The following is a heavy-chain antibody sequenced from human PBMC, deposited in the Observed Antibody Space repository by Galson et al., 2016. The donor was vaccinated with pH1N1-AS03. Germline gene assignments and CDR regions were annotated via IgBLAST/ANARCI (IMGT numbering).Heavy chain of an antibody. CDR2: ISGSGGRT. CDR3: AKATYSTSSLFADF. D-gene: IGHD6-6*01. CDR1: AFTFSSYA. J-gene: IGHJ4*02. V-gene: IGHV3-23*01. Sequence: SLRLSCAASAFTFSSYAMSWVRQAPGKGLEWVSTISGSGGRTYYADSVKGRFTISRDNSKNTLYVQMNSLRAEDTAVYYCAKATYSTSSLFADFLGQGTLVTVSP.